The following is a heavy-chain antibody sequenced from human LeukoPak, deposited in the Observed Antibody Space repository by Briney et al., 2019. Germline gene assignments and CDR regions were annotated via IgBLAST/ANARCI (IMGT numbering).Heavy chain of an antibody. Sequence: GGSLRLSCAASRFTFSTYAMNWVRQAPGKGLEWVSGVSADGGSTYYADSVKGRFTISRDYSRSTLHLQMNSLRAEDTAVYYCAEDPTTVLCYWGQGTLVTVSS. V-gene: IGHV3-23*01. CDR1: RFTFSTYA. J-gene: IGHJ4*02. CDR2: VSADGGST. D-gene: IGHD4-11*01. CDR3: AEDPTTVLCY.